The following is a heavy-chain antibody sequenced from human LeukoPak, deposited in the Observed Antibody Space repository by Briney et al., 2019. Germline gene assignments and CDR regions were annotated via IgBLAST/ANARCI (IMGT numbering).Heavy chain of an antibody. CDR3: ARADFRYSSRALDP. Sequence: SETLSLTCTVSGGSISSNYWSWIRQPPGKGLEWIGYIYYSGSTNYNPSLKSRVTISVDTSKNQFSLRLSSVTAADTAVYYCARADFRYSSRALDPWGQGTLVTVSS. J-gene: IGHJ5*02. CDR1: GGSISSNY. V-gene: IGHV4-59*01. CDR2: IYYSGST. D-gene: IGHD6-13*01.